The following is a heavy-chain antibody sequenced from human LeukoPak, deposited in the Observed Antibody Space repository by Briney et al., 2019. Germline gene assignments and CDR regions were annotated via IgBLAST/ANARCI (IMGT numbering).Heavy chain of an antibody. CDR2: FYYSGST. V-gene: IGHV4-59*01. D-gene: IGHD3-3*01. CDR1: GGSISSYY. J-gene: IGHJ6*02. CDR3: ARDPSGYHYYYYGMDV. Sequence: SETLSLTCTVSGGSISSYYWSWFGQPPGKGREGIGYFYYSGSTNYNPSLKSRVTISVDTSKNQFSLKLSSVTAADTAVYYCARDPSGYHYYYYGMDVWGQGTTVTVSS.